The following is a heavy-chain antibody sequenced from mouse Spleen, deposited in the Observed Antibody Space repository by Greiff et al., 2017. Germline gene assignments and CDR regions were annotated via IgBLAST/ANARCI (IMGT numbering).Heavy chain of an antibody. CDR3: ARSLYGKIDY. V-gene: IGHV5-6-3*01. CDR2: IDTYGGST. J-gene: IGHJ2*01. D-gene: IGHD2-10*02. CDR1: GFTFSDCG. Sequence: EVKLMESGGGIVQPGGSLKLSCATSGFTFSDCGMSWVRQTPDKRLELVATIDTYGGSTYYPDSVKGRFTISRDNAKNTLYLQMSSLKSEDSAMYYCARSLYGKIDYWGQGTTLTVSS.